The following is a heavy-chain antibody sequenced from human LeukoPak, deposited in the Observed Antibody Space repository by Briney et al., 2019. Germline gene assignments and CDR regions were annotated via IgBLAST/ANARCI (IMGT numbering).Heavy chain of an antibody. V-gene: IGHV3-30*18. J-gene: IGHJ4*02. CDR3: AKASYDILTGYLDY. CDR2: ISYDGSNK. D-gene: IGHD3-9*01. CDR1: GFTFSSYG. Sequence: PGGTLRLSCAASGFTFSSYGMHWVRQAPGKGLEWVAVISYDGSNKYYADSVKGRFTISRDNSKNTLYLQMNSLRAEDTAVYYCAKASYDILTGYLDYWGQGTPVTVSS.